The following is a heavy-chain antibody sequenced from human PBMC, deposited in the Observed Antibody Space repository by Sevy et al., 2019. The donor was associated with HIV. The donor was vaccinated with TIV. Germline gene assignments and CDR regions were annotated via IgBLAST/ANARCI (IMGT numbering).Heavy chain of an antibody. CDR2: IWYDGTNK. CDR1: GFSLSGYG. CDR3: AKGDEPATDYADYVPNGFDI. V-gene: IGHV3-33*06. D-gene: IGHD4-17*01. Sequence: GGSLRLSCAASGFSLSGYGMHWVRQPPGKGLEWVAVIWYDGTNKEYADSVKGRFTISRDNSKNTLFLQMNSLRAEDTALYFCAKGDEPATDYADYVPNGFDIWGQGTMVTVSS. J-gene: IGHJ3*02.